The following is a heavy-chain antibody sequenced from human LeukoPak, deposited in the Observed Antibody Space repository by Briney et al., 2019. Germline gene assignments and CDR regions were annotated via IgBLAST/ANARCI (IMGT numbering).Heavy chain of an antibody. CDR3: ARHPASDCSSTSCYDLGWFDP. CDR2: VYYKGTT. CDR1: SGSINSDSHY. J-gene: IGHJ5*02. D-gene: IGHD2-2*01. Sequence: SETLSPTCTVSSGSINSDSHYWGWIRQPPGKGLEWIGSVYYKGTTQYNPSLKSRATMSVDTSKNQFSLKLSSVTAADTAVYYCARHPASDCSSTSCYDLGWFDPWGQGTLVTVSS. V-gene: IGHV4-39*01.